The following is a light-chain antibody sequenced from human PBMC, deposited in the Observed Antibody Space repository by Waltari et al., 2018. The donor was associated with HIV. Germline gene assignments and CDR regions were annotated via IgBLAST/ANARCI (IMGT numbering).Light chain of an antibody. J-gene: IGLJ3*02. Sequence: QSVLTQSPSASGTPGQRVTISCSGGTSNIGSNSVSWYQQVPGTAPQLFMFSNSLRPSGVPDRFCGSKSGTSASLAISGLQSEDEADYYFATWDDTLDGPVFGGGTRLTVL. CDR1: TSNIGSNS. CDR3: ATWDDTLDGPV. V-gene: IGLV1-44*01. CDR2: SNS.